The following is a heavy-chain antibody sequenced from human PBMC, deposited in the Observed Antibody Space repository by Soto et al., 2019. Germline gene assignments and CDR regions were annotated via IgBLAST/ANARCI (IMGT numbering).Heavy chain of an antibody. CDR2: IIPIFGTA. Sequence: QVQLVQSGAEVKKPGSSVKVSCKASGGTFSSYAISWVRQAPGQGLEWMGGIIPIFGTANYAQKFQGRVTITADESTSTAYTELSSLRSEDTAVYYCARERSSSWYLGEFDYWGQGTLVTVSS. J-gene: IGHJ4*02. CDR1: GGTFSSYA. V-gene: IGHV1-69*12. D-gene: IGHD6-13*01. CDR3: ARERSSSWYLGEFDY.